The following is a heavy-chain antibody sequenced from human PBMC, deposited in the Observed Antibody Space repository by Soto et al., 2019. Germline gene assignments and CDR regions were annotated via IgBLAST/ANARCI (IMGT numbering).Heavy chain of an antibody. J-gene: IGHJ4*02. Sequence: GASVKVSCKASGYTFTSYAMHWVRQAPGQRLEWMGWINAGNGNTKYSQKFQGRVTITRDTSASTAYMELSSLRSEDTAVYYCAWSIVVVTALYYCGQGTLVTVSS. CDR3: AWSIVVVTALYY. D-gene: IGHD2-21*02. V-gene: IGHV1-3*01. CDR2: INAGNGNT. CDR1: GYTFTSYA.